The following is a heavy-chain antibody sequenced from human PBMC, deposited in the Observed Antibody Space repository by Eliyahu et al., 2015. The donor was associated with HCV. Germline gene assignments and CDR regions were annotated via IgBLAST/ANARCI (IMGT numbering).Heavy chain of an antibody. CDR2: INAVNNNT. D-gene: IGHD2-15*01. CDR3: ARATVVVAMVGLDY. CDR1: GYTFTSYA. J-gene: IGHJ4*02. V-gene: IGHV1-3*01. Sequence: QVQLVQSGAEVKKPGASVKVSCKASGYTFTSYAIHWVRQAPGQKLEWMGWINAVNNNTKYSQKFQGRVSITRDTSATTAYMELSSLRSEDTAIYYCARATVVVAMVGLDYWGQGTLVTVSS.